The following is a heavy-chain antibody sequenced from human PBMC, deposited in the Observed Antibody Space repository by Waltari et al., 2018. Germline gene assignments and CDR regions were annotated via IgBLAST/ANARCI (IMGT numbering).Heavy chain of an antibody. CDR3: ALGMTPTNQDVFGF. D-gene: IGHD2-15*01. J-gene: IGHJ3*01. Sequence: QVHLTQSAAAVKKPAASVKVSYATSEDTSSKYGIHWLRQARGHGPGWMGRVFPGTGGANYAQQFQGRVTMTWDTSKRTAYMEVGRLTSSDTAKYFCALGMTPTNQDVFGFWGQGTMVTVSS. V-gene: IGHV1-2*06. CDR2: VFPGTGGA. CDR1: EDTSSKYG.